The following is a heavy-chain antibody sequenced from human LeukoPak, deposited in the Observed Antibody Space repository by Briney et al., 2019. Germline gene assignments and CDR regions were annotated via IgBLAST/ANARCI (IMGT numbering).Heavy chain of an antibody. CDR3: SAAHDRYYYYGMGV. CDR2: IYSGGST. J-gene: IGHJ6*04. V-gene: IGHV3-53*01. CDR1: GFTVSSNY. Sequence: GGSLRLSCAASGFTVSSNYMSWVRQAPGKGLEWVSVIYSGGSTYYADSVKGRFTISRDNSKNTLYLQMNSLRAEDTAVYYCSAAHDRYYYYGMGVWGKGTTVTVSS. D-gene: IGHD2-2*01.